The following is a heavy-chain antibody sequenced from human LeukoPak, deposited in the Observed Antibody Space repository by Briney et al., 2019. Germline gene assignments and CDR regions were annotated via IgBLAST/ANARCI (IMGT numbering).Heavy chain of an antibody. CDR3: ARVGGAAAGSTIRSGYFDH. V-gene: IGHV3-7*01. CDR2: IKRDGSEK. D-gene: IGHD6-13*01. J-gene: IGHJ4*02. Sequence: PGGSLRRSGAAAGFTISSCWMRWVRQAPGKVVEWVANIKRDGSEKYYVDSVKGRFTISRDNAKSSLYLHMNSLRAEDTAVYYCARVGGAAAGSTIRSGYFDHGGQKTRVTVSS. CDR1: GFTISSCW.